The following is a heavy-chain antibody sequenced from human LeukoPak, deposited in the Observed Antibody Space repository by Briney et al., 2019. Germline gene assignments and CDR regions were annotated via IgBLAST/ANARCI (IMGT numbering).Heavy chain of an antibody. D-gene: IGHD2-21*02. CDR3: ARDMGDDEDY. V-gene: IGHV3-30-3*01. CDR1: GFTFSSYA. Sequence: PGRSLRLSCAASGFTFSSYAMHWVRQAPGKGLEWVAVISYDGSNKYYADSVKGRFTISRDNSKNTLYLQMNGLRTEDTAVYYCARDMGDDEDYWGQGTLVTVSS. CDR2: ISYDGSNK. J-gene: IGHJ4*02.